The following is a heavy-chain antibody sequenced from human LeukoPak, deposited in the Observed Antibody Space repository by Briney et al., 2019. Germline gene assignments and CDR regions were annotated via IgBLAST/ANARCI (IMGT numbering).Heavy chain of an antibody. J-gene: IGHJ4*02. D-gene: IGHD4-17*01. CDR1: GFTFSSYA. V-gene: IGHV3-23*01. Sequence: GASLRISCAASGFTFSSYAMSWVRQAPGKGLEWVSAISGSGGSTYYADSVKGRFTISRDNSKNTLYLQMNSLRAEDTAVYYCAKPAGAMTTVTYYFDYWGQGTLVTVSS. CDR2: ISGSGGST. CDR3: AKPAGAMTTVTYYFDY.